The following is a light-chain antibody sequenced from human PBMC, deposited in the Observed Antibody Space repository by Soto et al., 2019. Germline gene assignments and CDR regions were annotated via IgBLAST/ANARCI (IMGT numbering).Light chain of an antibody. J-gene: IGKJ3*01. Sequence: DIQMTQSPSTLSASVGDRVTITCRASQSISSWLAWYQQKPGKVPKLLIYKASTLESGVPSRFSGSGSGTEFTLTISSLQPDDFATYYCQQYYSYLSFTFGPGTKVDIK. CDR1: QSISSW. V-gene: IGKV1-5*03. CDR2: KAS. CDR3: QQYYSYLSFT.